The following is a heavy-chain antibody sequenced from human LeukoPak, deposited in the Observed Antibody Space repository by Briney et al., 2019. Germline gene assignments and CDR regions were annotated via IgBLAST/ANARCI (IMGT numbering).Heavy chain of an antibody. V-gene: IGHV3-33*06. CDR3: AKGDSGFYFYFDY. J-gene: IGHJ4*02. CDR2: VWYDASNE. Sequence: GGSLRLSCAASGFTFSTYGMYWVRQAPGKGLEWVAVVWYDASNEYYADSVKGRFTISRHNSKNTLFLEMNSLRAEDTAVYYCAKGDSGFYFYFDYWGQGTLVTVSS. CDR1: GFTFSTYG. D-gene: IGHD3-22*01.